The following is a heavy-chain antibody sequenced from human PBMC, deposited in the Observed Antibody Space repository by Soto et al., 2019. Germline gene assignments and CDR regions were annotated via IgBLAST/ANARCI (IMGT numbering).Heavy chain of an antibody. Sequence: KQSQTLSLTCAISGDSVSSNSAAWSWIRQSPSRGLEWLGRTYYRSKWYNDYAVSVKSRITINPDTSKNQFSLQLNSVTPEDTAVYYCARGMGSGWLGLFDYWGQGTLVTVSS. D-gene: IGHD6-19*01. CDR1: GDSVSSNSAA. CDR3: ARGMGSGWLGLFDY. CDR2: TYYRSKWYN. J-gene: IGHJ4*02. V-gene: IGHV6-1*01.